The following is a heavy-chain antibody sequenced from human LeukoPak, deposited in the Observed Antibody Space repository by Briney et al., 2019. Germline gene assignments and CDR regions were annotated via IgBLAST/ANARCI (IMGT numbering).Heavy chain of an antibody. D-gene: IGHD1-26*01. Sequence: SVKVSCKASGGTFSSYAISWARQAPGQGLEWMGRIIPIFGIANYAQKFQGRVTITADKSTSTAYMELSSLRSEDTAVYYCARIVGATFPLDYWGQGTLVTVSS. CDR2: IIPIFGIA. CDR3: ARIVGATFPLDY. V-gene: IGHV1-69*04. CDR1: GGTFSSYA. J-gene: IGHJ4*02.